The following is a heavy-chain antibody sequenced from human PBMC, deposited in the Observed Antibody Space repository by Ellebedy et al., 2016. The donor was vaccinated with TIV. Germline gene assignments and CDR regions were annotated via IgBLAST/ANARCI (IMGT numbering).Heavy chain of an antibody. V-gene: IGHV4-31*03. CDR2: IYYSGST. Sequence: MPSETLSLTCTVSGGSISSGGYYWSWIRQHPGKGLEWIGYIYYSGSTYYNPFLKSRVTISVDTSKNQFSLKLSSVTAADTAVYYCARESLDYATHYWGQGNLVTVSS. J-gene: IGHJ4*02. D-gene: IGHD4-17*01. CDR1: GGSISSGGYY. CDR3: ARESLDYATHY.